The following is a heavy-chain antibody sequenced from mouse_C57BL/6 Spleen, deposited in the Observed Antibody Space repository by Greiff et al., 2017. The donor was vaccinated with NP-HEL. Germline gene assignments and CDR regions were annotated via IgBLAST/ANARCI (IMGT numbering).Heavy chain of an antibody. Sequence: EVQLQQSGPELVKPGASVKTSCKASGYTFTDYYMNWVKQSHGKSLEWIGDINPNNGGTSYNQKFKGKATLTVDKSSSTAYMELRSLTSEDSAVYYCARLYSAMDYWGQGTSVTVSS. CDR3: ARLYSAMDY. V-gene: IGHV1-26*01. CDR1: GYTFTDYY. J-gene: IGHJ4*01. D-gene: IGHD1-3*01. CDR2: INPNNGGT.